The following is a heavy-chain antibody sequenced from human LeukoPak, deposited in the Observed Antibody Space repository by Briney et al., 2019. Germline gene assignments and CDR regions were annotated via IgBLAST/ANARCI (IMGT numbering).Heavy chain of an antibody. Sequence: GGSLRLSCAASGFTFSSYEMNWVRQAPGKGLEWVSAISGSGGSTYYADSVKGRFTISRDNSKNTLYLQMNSLRAEDTAVYYCAKDLSGSGWCGDYWGQGTLVTVSS. V-gene: IGHV3-23*01. D-gene: IGHD6-19*01. CDR2: ISGSGGST. CDR3: AKDLSGSGWCGDY. J-gene: IGHJ4*02. CDR1: GFTFSSYE.